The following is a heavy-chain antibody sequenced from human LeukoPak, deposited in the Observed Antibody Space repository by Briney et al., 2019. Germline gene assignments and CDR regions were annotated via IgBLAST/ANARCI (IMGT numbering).Heavy chain of an antibody. CDR3: ASLSLGHY. CDR1: GFTVSNNY. Sequence: GGSLRLSCAASGFTVSNNYMSWVRQAPGKGLEWVSVIYSGGSTYYADSVKGRFTISRDTSKNTLSLQMNSQRAEDTAVYYCASLSLGHYWGQGTLVTVSS. CDR2: IYSGGST. D-gene: IGHD6-6*01. V-gene: IGHV3-53*01. J-gene: IGHJ4*02.